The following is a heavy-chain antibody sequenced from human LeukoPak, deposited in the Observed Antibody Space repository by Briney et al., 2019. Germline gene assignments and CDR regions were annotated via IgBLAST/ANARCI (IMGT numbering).Heavy chain of an antibody. CDR1: GGSISSYY. J-gene: IGHJ5*02. D-gene: IGHD2-2*01. Sequence: SETLSLTCTVSGGSISSYYWSWIRQPPGKGLEWIGYIYYRGSINYNPSLKSRVTISVDTSKNQFSLMLSSVTAADTAVYYCACLIVVVPAAANWFDPCGRGTLRTVSS. CDR3: ACLIVVVPAAANWFDP. CDR2: IYYRGSI. V-gene: IGHV4-59*01.